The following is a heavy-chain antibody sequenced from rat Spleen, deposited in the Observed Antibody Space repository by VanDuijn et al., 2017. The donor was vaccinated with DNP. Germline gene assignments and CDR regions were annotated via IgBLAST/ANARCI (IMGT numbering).Heavy chain of an antibody. CDR1: GFTFSDYN. Sequence: EVQLVESGGGLVQPGRSLKLSCAASGFTFSDYNMAWVRQAPMKGLERVASMTSSGGSTYYPHPVKGRFTISRDDAKSTLYLQMNSLRSEDMDTYYCARYNSDWFAYWGQGTLVTVSS. CDR2: MTSSGGST. V-gene: IGHV5-25*01. J-gene: IGHJ3*01. D-gene: IGHD4-3*01. CDR3: ARYNSDWFAY.